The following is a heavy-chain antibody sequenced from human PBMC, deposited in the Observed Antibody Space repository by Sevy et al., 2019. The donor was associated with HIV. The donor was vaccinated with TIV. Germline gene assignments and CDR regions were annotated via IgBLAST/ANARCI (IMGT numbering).Heavy chain of an antibody. CDR1: GFTFSSYA. V-gene: IGHV3-30-3*01. CDR2: ISYDGSNK. Sequence: GESLKISCAASGFTFSSYAMHWVRQAPGKGLEWVAVISYDGSNKYYAASVKGRFTISRDNSKNTLYLQMNSLRAEDTAVYYCARCYCSSTSCYGPYYYYGMDVWGQGTTVTVSS. D-gene: IGHD2-2*01. CDR3: ARCYCSSTSCYGPYYYYGMDV. J-gene: IGHJ6*02.